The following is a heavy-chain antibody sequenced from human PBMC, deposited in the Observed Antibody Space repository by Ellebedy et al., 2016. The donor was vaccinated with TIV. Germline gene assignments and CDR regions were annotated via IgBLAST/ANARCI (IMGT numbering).Heavy chain of an antibody. CDR2: IYYSGNT. J-gene: IGHJ4*02. V-gene: IGHV4-31*03. Sequence: MPSETLSLTCTVSGGSISSGGYYWSWIRQHPGKGLEWIGYIYYSGNTYYNPSLKSRVTISVDTSKNQFSLKLSSVTAADTAVYYCARGDSGYDWGTDYFDYWGQGTLVTVSS. CDR1: GGSISSGGYY. CDR3: ARGDSGYDWGTDYFDY. D-gene: IGHD5-12*01.